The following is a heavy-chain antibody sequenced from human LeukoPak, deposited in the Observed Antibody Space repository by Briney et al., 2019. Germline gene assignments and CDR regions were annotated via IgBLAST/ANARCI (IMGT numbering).Heavy chain of an antibody. CDR1: GFTFSSHG. CDR2: TASDLNVK. J-gene: IGHJ4*02. D-gene: IGHD3-10*01. CDR3: AREGYYGSGSPPSLYFDY. Sequence: GGSLRLSCAPSGFTFSSHGMHWVRQAPGKGLEWVAVTASDLNVKLYADSVKGRFTISRDNSRSTLYLQMNSLRPEDTAIYYCAREGYYGSGSPPSLYFDYWGQGTLVTVSS. V-gene: IGHV3-30*03.